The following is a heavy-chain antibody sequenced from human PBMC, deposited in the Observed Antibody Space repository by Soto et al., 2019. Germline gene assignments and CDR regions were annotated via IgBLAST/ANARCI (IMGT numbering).Heavy chain of an antibody. CDR1: GFTFSSYG. Sequence: QVQLVESGGGVVQPGRSLRLSCAASGFTFSSYGMHWVRQAPGKGLEWVAVISYDGSNKYYADSVKGRFTISRDNSKNTLYLQMNSLRAEDTAVYYCAKHRDYWGQGTLVTGSS. CDR3: AKHRDY. V-gene: IGHV3-30*18. J-gene: IGHJ4*02. CDR2: ISYDGSNK.